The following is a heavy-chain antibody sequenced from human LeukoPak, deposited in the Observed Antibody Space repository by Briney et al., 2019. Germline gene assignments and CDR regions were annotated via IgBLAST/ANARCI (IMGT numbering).Heavy chain of an antibody. CDR1: GGSISSYY. V-gene: IGHV4-59*12. D-gene: IGHD2-2*01. CDR3: ARGHKVVVPAANYYFDY. CDR2: IYYSGST. J-gene: IGHJ4*02. Sequence: SETLSLTCTVSGGSISSYYWSWIRQPPGKGLEWIGYIYYSGSTNYNPSLKSRVTISVDTSKNQFSLKLSSVTAADTAVYYCARGHKVVVPAANYYFDYWGQGTLVTVSS.